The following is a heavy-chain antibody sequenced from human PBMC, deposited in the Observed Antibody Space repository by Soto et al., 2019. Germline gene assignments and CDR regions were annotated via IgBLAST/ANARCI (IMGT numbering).Heavy chain of an antibody. CDR3: AKDQKQQLVPIDY. CDR2: ISGSGGST. Sequence: GGSLRLSCAASGFTFSSYAMSWARQAPGKGLEWVSAISGSGGSTYYADSVKGRFTISRDNSKNTLYLQMNSLRAEDTAVYYCAKDQKQQLVPIDYWGQGTLVTVPQ. V-gene: IGHV3-23*01. CDR1: GFTFSSYA. J-gene: IGHJ4*02. D-gene: IGHD6-13*01.